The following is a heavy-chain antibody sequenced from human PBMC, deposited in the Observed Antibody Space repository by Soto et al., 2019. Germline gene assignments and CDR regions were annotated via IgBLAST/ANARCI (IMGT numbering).Heavy chain of an antibody. CDR2: ISSSSTYI. CDR1: GFTFSSYT. J-gene: IGHJ4*02. V-gene: IGHV3-21*01. D-gene: IGHD1-7*01. Sequence: LRLSCAASGFTFSSYTMNWVRQAPGKGLEWVSSISSSSTYIYYADSLKGRFTISRDNAKNSLYLQMNSLRAEDTAVYYCARVVTGTTPLRNFDYWGQGTLVTVSS. CDR3: ARVVTGTTPLRNFDY.